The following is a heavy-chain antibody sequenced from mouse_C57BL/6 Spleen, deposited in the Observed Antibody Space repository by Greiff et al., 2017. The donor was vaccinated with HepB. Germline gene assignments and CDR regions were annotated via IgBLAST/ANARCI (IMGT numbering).Heavy chain of an antibody. CDR1: GYTFTSYG. Sequence: VQLQQSGAELARPGASVKLSCKASGYTFTSYGISWVKQRTGQGLEWIGEIYPRSGNTYYNEKFKGKATLTADKSSSTAYMELRSLTSEDSAVYFCARRGHYGSSYNWYFDVWGTGTTVTVSS. J-gene: IGHJ1*03. D-gene: IGHD1-1*01. V-gene: IGHV1-81*01. CDR3: ARRGHYGSSYNWYFDV. CDR2: IYPRSGNT.